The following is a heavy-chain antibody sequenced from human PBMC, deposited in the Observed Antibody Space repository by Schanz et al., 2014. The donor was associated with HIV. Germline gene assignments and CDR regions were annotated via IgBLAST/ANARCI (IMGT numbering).Heavy chain of an antibody. CDR3: ARVGGGGASHGMDV. CDR1: GFTFSTYD. J-gene: IGHJ6*02. V-gene: IGHV3-13*01. D-gene: IGHD2-15*01. CDR2: IGTAADT. Sequence: VQLVGAGGGLVKPGGALRLSCAASGFTFSTYDMHWVRQHTGKGLEWGSAIGTAADTSYSDSVKGRFTISRENAKNSLYLQMNSLRVGDTAVYYCARVGGGGASHGMDVWGQGTTVTVSS.